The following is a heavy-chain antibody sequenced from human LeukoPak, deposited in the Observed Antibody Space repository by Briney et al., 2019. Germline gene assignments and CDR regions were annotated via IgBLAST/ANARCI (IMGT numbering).Heavy chain of an antibody. CDR3: ARDQDTAMELDI. V-gene: IGHV3-30*04. CDR2: ISYDGSNK. J-gene: IGHJ3*02. CDR1: GFTFSSYA. Sequence: GGSLRLSCAASGFTFSSYAMHWVRQAPGKGLEWVAVISYDGSNKYYADSVKGRFTISRDNSKNTLYLQMNSLRAEDTAVYYCARDQDTAMELDIWGQGTMVTVSS. D-gene: IGHD5-18*01.